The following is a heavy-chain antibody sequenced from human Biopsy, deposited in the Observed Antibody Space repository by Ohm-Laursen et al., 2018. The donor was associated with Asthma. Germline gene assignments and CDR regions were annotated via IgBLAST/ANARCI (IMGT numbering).Heavy chain of an antibody. V-gene: IGHV4-30-4*01. J-gene: IGHJ4*02. CDR2: IYYIGST. CDR1: GGSISSGAYY. D-gene: IGHD3-16*01. CDR3: ARRGGVRRYFDY. Sequence: SQTLSLTCIVSGGSISSGAYYWSWVRQPPGKGLEWIGYIYYIGSTYYNPSLKSRVAISLDTSKSQFSLKLSSVTAADTAVYFCARRGGVRRYFDYWGQGTLVTVSS.